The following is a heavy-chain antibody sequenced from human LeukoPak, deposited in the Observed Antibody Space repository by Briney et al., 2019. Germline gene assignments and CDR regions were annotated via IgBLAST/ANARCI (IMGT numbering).Heavy chain of an antibody. CDR2: INPNSGGT. Sequence: ASVKVSSRASGFTFTGYYMHWVRQAPGQGLEWMGWINPNSGGTNFAQKFQGRVTMTRDTSITTAYMELSGLTSDDTAVYYCARGGLPSYGVDVWGQGTTVTVSS. CDR1: GFTFTGYY. CDR3: ARGGLPSYGVDV. V-gene: IGHV1-2*02. J-gene: IGHJ6*02. D-gene: IGHD5-12*01.